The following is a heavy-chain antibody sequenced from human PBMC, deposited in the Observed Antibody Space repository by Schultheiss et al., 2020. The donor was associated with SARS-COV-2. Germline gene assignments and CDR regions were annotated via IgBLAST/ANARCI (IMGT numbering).Heavy chain of an antibody. J-gene: IGHJ4*02. Sequence: SVKVSCKASGYTFTSYDINWVRQATGQGLEWMGRIIPILGIANYAQKFQGRVTITADKSTSTAYMELSSLRSDDTAVYYCARDRRIVVVTGPLFDYWGQGTLVTVSS. CDR1: GYTFTSYD. CDR3: ARDRRIVVVTGPLFDY. D-gene: IGHD2-21*02. V-gene: IGHV1-69*04. CDR2: IIPILGIA.